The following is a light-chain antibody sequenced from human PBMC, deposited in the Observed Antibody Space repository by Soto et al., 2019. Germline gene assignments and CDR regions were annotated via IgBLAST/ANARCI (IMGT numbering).Light chain of an antibody. CDR3: QQYGNAPIT. CDR2: GAS. Sequence: DTVLTQSPGTLSLSPGEGATLSCRSTQAVYSSLLAWYQQKPGQAPSLLIYGASSRATGIPDRFSGSGSGTDFTLSISRLEVEDFAVYHCQQYGNAPITFGQGTRLEIK. J-gene: IGKJ5*01. V-gene: IGKV3-20*01. CDR1: QAVYSSL.